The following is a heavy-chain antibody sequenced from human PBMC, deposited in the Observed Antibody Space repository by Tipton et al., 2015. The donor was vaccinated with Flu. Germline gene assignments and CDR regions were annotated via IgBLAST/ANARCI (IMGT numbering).Heavy chain of an antibody. CDR3: AYRSGWYSTQVY. D-gene: IGHD6-19*01. CDR2: IYYSGST. V-gene: IGHV4-39*01. CDR1: GGSISSSSYY. J-gene: IGHJ4*02. Sequence: LRLSCTVSGGSISSSSYYWGWIRQPPGKGLEWIGTIYYSGSTYHNPSLKSRVTISVNTSKNQFSLKLSSVTAADTAVYYCAYRSGWYSTQVYWGQGTLVTVSS.